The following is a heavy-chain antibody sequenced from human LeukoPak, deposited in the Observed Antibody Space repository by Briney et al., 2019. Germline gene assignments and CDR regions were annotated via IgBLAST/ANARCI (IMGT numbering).Heavy chain of an antibody. CDR3: ASSNNWXXVDYFDH. V-gene: IGHV3-21*01. CDR1: GFTFXXXX. D-gene: IGHD3-3*01. J-gene: IGHJ4*02. CDR2: ISSSSSYI. Sequence: RLSXAASGFTFXXXXMNWXXXXPGXGXEWXXSISSSSSYIHYADSVKGRFTISRDNAKNSLYLQMNSLRAEDTAVYFCASSNNWXXVDYFDHWGQGTLVXVSS.